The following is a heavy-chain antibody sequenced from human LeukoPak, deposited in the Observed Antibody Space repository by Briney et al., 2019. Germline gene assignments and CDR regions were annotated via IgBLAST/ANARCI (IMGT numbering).Heavy chain of an antibody. J-gene: IGHJ6*02. CDR3: ARVPFVVVPAAPVGMDV. D-gene: IGHD2-2*01. CDR2: ISSSSSTI. Sequence: PGGSLRLSCAASGFTFSSYSMNWVREAPGEGVGWVSYISSSSSTIYYADSVKGRFTISRDNAKNSLYLQMNSLRAEDTAVYYCARVPFVVVPAAPVGMDVWGQGTTVTVSS. CDR1: GFTFSSYS. V-gene: IGHV3-48*04.